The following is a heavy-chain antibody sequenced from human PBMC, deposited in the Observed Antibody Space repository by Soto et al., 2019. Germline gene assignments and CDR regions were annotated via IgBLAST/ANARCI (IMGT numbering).Heavy chain of an antibody. J-gene: IGHJ6*02. CDR2: IIPIFGTA. D-gene: IGHD6-13*01. CDR3: AREAADYYYYGMDV. Sequence: GASVKVSCKASGGTFSSYAISWVRQAPGQGLEWMGGIIPIFGTANYAQKFQGRVTITADESTSTAYMELSSLRSEDTAVYYCAREAADYYYYGMDVWGQGTTVTVSS. CDR1: GGTFSSYA. V-gene: IGHV1-69*13.